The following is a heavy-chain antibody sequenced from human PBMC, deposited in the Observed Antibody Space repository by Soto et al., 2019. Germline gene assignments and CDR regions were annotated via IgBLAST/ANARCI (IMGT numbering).Heavy chain of an antibody. V-gene: IGHV4-59*08. CDR3: ARQERPTAMVRGYYYYGMDV. CDR1: GGSISSYY. Sequence: SETLSLTCTVSGGSISSYYWSWIRQPPGKGLEWIGYIYYSGSTNYNPSLKSRVTISVDTSKNQFSLKLSSVTAADTAVYYCARQERPTAMVRGYYYYGMDVWGQGTTVPV. D-gene: IGHD5-18*01. J-gene: IGHJ6*02. CDR2: IYYSGST.